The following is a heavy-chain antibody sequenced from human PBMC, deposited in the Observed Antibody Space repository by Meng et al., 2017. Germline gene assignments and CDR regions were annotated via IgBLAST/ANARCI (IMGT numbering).Heavy chain of an antibody. CDR1: GYTFTGYY. J-gene: IGHJ4*02. CDR2: INPNSGGT. Sequence: QEVQSGAEVKKPGASVKVSCKASGYTFTGYYMHWVRQAPGQGLEWMGRINPNSGGTNYAQKFQGRVTMTRDTSISTAYMELSRLRSDDTAVYYCARDYGSGRIILHFDYWGQGTLVTVSS. V-gene: IGHV1-2*06. D-gene: IGHD3-10*01. CDR3: ARDYGSGRIILHFDY.